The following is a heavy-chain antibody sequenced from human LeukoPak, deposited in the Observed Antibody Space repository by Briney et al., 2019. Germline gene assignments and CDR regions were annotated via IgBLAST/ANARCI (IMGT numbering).Heavy chain of an antibody. CDR2: ISSDGGRT. Sequence: PGGSLRLSCAAFGFTFSNYPMHWVRQAPGKGLEYVSAISSDGGRTYYANSVKGRFIISRDNSKNTLYLQMGSLRTEDMAVYYCARETQGDSDYWGQGTLVTVSS. J-gene: IGHJ4*02. CDR1: GFTFSNYP. CDR3: ARETQGDSDY. V-gene: IGHV3-64*01.